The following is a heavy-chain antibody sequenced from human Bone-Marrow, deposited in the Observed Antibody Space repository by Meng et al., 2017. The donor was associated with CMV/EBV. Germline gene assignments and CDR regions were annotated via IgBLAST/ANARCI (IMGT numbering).Heavy chain of an antibody. CDR3: ASTQVGATGGYYYYYGMDV. J-gene: IGHJ6*02. V-gene: IGHV4-39*07. D-gene: IGHD1-26*01. CDR1: GGSISSSSYY. CDR2: IYYSGST. Sequence: SETLSLTCTVSGGSISSSSYYWGWIRQPPGKGLEWIGSIYYSGSTYYNPSLESRVTISVDTSKNQFSLKLSSVTAADTAVYYCASTQVGATGGYYYYYGMDVWGQGTTVTVSS.